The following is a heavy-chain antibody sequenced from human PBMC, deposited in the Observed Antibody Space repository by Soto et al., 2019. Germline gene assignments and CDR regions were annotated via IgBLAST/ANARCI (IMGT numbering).Heavy chain of an antibody. CDR3: AKASRRVVVPAAIDY. J-gene: IGHJ4*02. CDR2: ISGDGGST. Sequence: GGSLRLSCAASGFTFDDYAMYWVRQAPGKGLEWVSLISGDGGSTYYADSVKGRFTISRDNSKNSLYLQMNSLRTEDTALYYCAKASRRVVVPAAIDYWGQGTLVTVSS. CDR1: GFTFDDYA. V-gene: IGHV3-43*02. D-gene: IGHD2-2*01.